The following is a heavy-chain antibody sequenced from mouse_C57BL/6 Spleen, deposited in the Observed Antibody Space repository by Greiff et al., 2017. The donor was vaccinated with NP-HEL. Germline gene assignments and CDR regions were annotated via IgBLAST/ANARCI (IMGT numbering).Heavy chain of an antibody. V-gene: IGHV1-4*01. CDR2: INPSSGYT. J-gene: IGHJ2*01. D-gene: IGHD4-1*01. CDR1: GYTFTSYT. CDR3: ARSWAGTSYFDY. Sequence: LQESGAELARPGASVKMSCKASGYTFTSYTMHWVKQRPGQGLEWIGYINPSSGYTKYNQKFKDKATLTADKSSSTAYMQLSSLTYEDSAVYYCARSWAGTSYFDYWGQGTTLTVSS.